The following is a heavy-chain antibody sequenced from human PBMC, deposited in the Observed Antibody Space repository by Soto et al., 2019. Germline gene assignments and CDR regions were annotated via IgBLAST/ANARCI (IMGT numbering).Heavy chain of an antibody. Sequence: GASVKVSCKASGYSFAGYYMHWVRQAPGQGLEWMGWINPNSGGTNYAQKFQGRVTMTRDTSISTAYMELSRLRSDDTAVYYCARDPQGIAERRRRYYYYYGMDVWGQGTTVTVSS. CDR1: GYSFAGYY. CDR2: INPNSGGT. V-gene: IGHV1-2*02. J-gene: IGHJ6*02. D-gene: IGHD6-13*01. CDR3: ARDPQGIAERRRRYYYYYGMDV.